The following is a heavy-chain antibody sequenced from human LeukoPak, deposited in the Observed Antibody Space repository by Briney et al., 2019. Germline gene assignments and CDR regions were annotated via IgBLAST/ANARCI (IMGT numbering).Heavy chain of an antibody. CDR2: IYSGGTT. J-gene: IGHJ3*01. Sequence: GGSLRLSCAASGFTVSSSFMSWVRQVPGKGLEWVSAIYSGGTTHYAESVKGRFTISRDNSKNTLYLQMNSLRVEDTAVYYCATEKIPDEHRGAFDVWGQGTMATVSS. V-gene: IGHV3-53*01. CDR3: ATEKIPDEHRGAFDV. D-gene: IGHD2-21*01. CDR1: GFTVSSSF.